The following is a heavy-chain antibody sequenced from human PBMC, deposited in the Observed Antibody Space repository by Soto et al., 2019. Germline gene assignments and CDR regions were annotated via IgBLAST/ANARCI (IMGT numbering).Heavy chain of an antibody. J-gene: IGHJ5*02. CDR2: INHSGST. CDR3: ERNLPAAAPTRTRWFEP. CDR1: GGSFSCYY. Sequence: SETLSLTFAVYGGSFSCYYWSWIRQPPGKVLEWIGEINHSGSTNYNPSLKSRVTISVDTSKNQFSLKLSSVTAADTAVYYCERNLPAAAPTRTRWFEPWGQGTLVTVSS. V-gene: IGHV4-34*01. D-gene: IGHD6-13*01.